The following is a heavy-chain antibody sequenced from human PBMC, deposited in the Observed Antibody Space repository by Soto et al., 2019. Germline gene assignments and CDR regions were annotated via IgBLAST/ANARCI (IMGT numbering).Heavy chain of an antibody. D-gene: IGHD3-10*01. CDR1: AFTFSRFA. J-gene: IGHJ5*02. Sequence: GGSLRLSCAASAFTFSRFAMSWVRQTPGNGLEWVSAISGGGDNTFYADSVKGRFTISRDNSKNTLYLQMNGLRVEDTAVYYCAKGLSGSGAYQWFDPWGQGALVTVSS. V-gene: IGHV3-23*01. CDR2: ISGGGDNT. CDR3: AKGLSGSGAYQWFDP.